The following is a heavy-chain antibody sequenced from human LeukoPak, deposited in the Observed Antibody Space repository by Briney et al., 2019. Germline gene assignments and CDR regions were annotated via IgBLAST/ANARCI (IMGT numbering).Heavy chain of an antibody. Sequence: SETLSLTCTVSGGSISSYYWSWIRQPPGKGLEWIGYIYYSGSTNYNPSLKSRVTISVDTSKNQFSLKLSSVTAADTAVYYCARPYSSGWRGAFDIWGQGKMVTVSS. J-gene: IGHJ3*02. CDR1: GGSISSYY. V-gene: IGHV4-59*01. CDR3: ARPYSSGWRGAFDI. CDR2: IYYSGST. D-gene: IGHD6-25*01.